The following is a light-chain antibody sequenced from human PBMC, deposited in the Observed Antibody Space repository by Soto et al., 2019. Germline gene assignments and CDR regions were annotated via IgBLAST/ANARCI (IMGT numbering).Light chain of an antibody. CDR3: QQYNTWPLT. Sequence: EIVMTQSPATLSVSPGERATLSCRASQSVFTNFAWYQHKAGQAPRLLIYGVSTRATGVPVRFSGSGSGTEFTLTISSLQSEDFAVYYCQQYNTWPLTFGGGTEVEIK. V-gene: IGKV3-15*01. CDR2: GVS. CDR1: QSVFTN. J-gene: IGKJ4*01.